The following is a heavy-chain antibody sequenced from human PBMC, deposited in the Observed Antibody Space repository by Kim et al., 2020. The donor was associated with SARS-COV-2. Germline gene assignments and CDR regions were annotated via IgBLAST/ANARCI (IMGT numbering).Heavy chain of an antibody. V-gene: IGHV4-61*01. D-gene: IGHD6-13*01. CDR3: ARVGYNSSWSDY. CDR1: GGSVSSGSYY. J-gene: IGHJ4*02. CDR2: IYYSGST. Sequence: SETLSLTCTVSGGSVSSGSYYWSWIRQPPGKGLEWIGYIYYSGSTNYNPSLKSRVTISVDTSKNQFSLKLSSVTAADTAVYYCARVGYNSSWSDYWGQGTLVTVSS.